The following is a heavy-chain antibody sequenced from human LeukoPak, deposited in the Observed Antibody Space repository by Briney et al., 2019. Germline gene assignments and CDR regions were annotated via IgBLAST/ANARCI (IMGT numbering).Heavy chain of an antibody. V-gene: IGHV4-4*07. D-gene: IGHD2-2*01. CDR2: IYTSGST. J-gene: IGHJ3*02. Sequence: KPSETLSLTCTVSGGSISSYYWSWIRQPAGKGLEWIGRIYTSGSTNYNPSLKSRVTMSVDTSKNQFSLKLSSVTAADTAVYYCARGALLGYCSSTSCYPHDAFDIWGQGTMVTVSS. CDR3: ARGALLGYCSSTSCYPHDAFDI. CDR1: GGSISSYY.